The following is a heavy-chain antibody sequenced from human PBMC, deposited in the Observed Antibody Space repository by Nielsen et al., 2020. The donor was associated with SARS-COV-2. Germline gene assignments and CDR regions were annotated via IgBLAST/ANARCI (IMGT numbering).Heavy chain of an antibody. Sequence: GSLRLSCAVYGGSFSGYYWSWIRQPPGKGLEWIGEINHSGSTNYNPSLKSRVTISVDTSKNQFSLKLSSVTAADTAVYYCARGTSEADIVVVPAARGLMDNWFDPWGQGTLVTVSS. V-gene: IGHV4-34*01. CDR3: ARGTSEADIVVVPAARGLMDNWFDP. CDR2: INHSGST. D-gene: IGHD2-2*01. J-gene: IGHJ5*02. CDR1: GGSFSGYY.